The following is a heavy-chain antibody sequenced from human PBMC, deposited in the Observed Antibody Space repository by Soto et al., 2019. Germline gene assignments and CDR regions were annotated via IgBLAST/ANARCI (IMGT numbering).Heavy chain of an antibody. J-gene: IGHJ4*02. V-gene: IGHV3-30-3*01. Sequence: SLRLSCAASGFTFSSYAMHWVRQAPGKGLEWVAVISYDGSNKYYADSVKGRFTISRDNSRNTLYLQMNSLRAEDTAVYYCASDYYDSSGYYYGVFDYWGQGTLVTVSS. CDR2: ISYDGSNK. CDR1: GFTFSSYA. CDR3: ASDYYDSSGYYYGVFDY. D-gene: IGHD3-22*01.